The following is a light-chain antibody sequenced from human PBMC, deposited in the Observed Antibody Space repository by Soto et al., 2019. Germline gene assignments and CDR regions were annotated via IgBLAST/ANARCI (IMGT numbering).Light chain of an antibody. CDR2: SAS. Sequence: DIQMTQSPSSVSASVGDRVTITCRASQGISNWLAWYQQKPGKAPNLLIHSASTLQGGVPSRFSGSGSGTDFTLTITSLQPEDFATYYCQQANRFPLTFGGGTKVEIK. CDR1: QGISNW. CDR3: QQANRFPLT. J-gene: IGKJ4*01. V-gene: IGKV1-12*01.